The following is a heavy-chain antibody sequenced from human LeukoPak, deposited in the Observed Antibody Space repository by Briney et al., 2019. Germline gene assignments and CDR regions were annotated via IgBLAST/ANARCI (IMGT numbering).Heavy chain of an antibody. V-gene: IGHV4-59*01. CDR1: GGSISSYY. CDR3: ARGPDYGDYVPAAYFDY. D-gene: IGHD4-17*01. Sequence: SETLSLTCTVSGGSISSYYWSWIRQPPGKGLEWIGYIYYSGSTNYNPSLKSRVTISVDTSKNQFSLKLSSVTAADTAVYHCARGPDYGDYVPAAYFDYWGQGTLVTVSS. CDR2: IYYSGST. J-gene: IGHJ4*02.